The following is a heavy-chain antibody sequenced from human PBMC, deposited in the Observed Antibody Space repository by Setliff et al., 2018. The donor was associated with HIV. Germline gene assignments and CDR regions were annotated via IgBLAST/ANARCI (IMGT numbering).Heavy chain of an antibody. J-gene: IGHJ4*01. Sequence: SETLSLTCTVSGGSISGYFWSWIRQPAGKGLEWIGRTFTSGITNYSPSLKSRVTMSVDTSKNQFSLNLTSVTAADTAVYYCARKPKGGDDRALDYWGHGTLVTVSS. CDR3: ARKPKGGDDRALDY. D-gene: IGHD3-16*01. CDR1: GGSISGYF. V-gene: IGHV4-4*07. CDR2: TFTSGIT.